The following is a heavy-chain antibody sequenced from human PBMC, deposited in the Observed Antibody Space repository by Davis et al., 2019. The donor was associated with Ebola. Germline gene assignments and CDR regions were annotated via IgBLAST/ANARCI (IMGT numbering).Heavy chain of an antibody. CDR2: ISWNSGSI. V-gene: IGHV3-9*01. CDR1: GFTFDDYA. D-gene: IGHD3-10*01. J-gene: IGHJ4*02. CDR3: AKGVIMAQGVIVG. Sequence: GGSLRLSCAASGFTFDDYAMHWVRQAPGKGLEWVSGISWNSGSIGYADSVKGRFTISRDNSKNTLYLQMNSLRAEDTAVYYCAKGVIMAQGVIVGWGQGTLVTVSS.